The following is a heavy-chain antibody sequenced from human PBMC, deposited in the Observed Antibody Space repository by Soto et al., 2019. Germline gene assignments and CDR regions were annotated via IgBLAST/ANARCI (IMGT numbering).Heavy chain of an antibody. CDR1: GGSISSSNW. Sequence: SETLSLTCAVSGGSISSSNWWSWVRQPPGKGLEWIGEIYHSGSTNYNPSLKSRVTISVDKSKNQFSLKLSSVTAADTAVYYCARDYDRVATMGYYCYGMDVWGQGTTVTVSS. D-gene: IGHD5-12*01. J-gene: IGHJ6*02. V-gene: IGHV4-4*02. CDR3: ARDYDRVATMGYYCYGMDV. CDR2: IYHSGST.